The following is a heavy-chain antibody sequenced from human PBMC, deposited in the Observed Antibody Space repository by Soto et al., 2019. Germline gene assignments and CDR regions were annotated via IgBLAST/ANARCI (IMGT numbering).Heavy chain of an antibody. Sequence: GASVKVSCKASGYTFTGYYMHWVRQAPGQGLEWMGWINPNSGGTNYAQKFQGWVTMTRDTSISTAYMELSRLRSDDTAVYYCARGKEIPRKDIVVVPAAPSGYYYYMDVWGKGTTVTVSS. V-gene: IGHV1-2*04. J-gene: IGHJ6*03. CDR3: ARGKEIPRKDIVVVPAAPSGYYYYMDV. D-gene: IGHD2-2*01. CDR2: INPNSGGT. CDR1: GYTFTGYY.